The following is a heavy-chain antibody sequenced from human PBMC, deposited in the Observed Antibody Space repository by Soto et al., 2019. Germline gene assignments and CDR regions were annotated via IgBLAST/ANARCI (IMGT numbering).Heavy chain of an antibody. CDR2: IYHSGST. V-gene: IGHV4-61*01. D-gene: IGHD1-7*01. CDR3: AGYNLTYYFHX. CDR1: GGSVRDVSYY. Sequence: SETLSLTCTVSGGSVRDVSYYWAWLRQPPGKGLELVGHIYHSGSTIYNPSLKSRVTISLDTSKIQFSLKLNSMTAADTAVYYCAGYNLTYYFHXWGQVTLFTVSX. J-gene: IGHJ1*01.